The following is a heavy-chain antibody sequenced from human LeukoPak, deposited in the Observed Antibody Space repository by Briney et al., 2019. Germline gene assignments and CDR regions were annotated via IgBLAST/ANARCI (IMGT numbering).Heavy chain of an antibody. CDR1: GFTFSSYA. J-gene: IGHJ5*02. D-gene: IGHD6-19*01. CDR2: ISYDGSNK. Sequence: AGGSLRLSCAASGFTFSSYAMLWVRQAPGKGLEWGAVISYDGSNKYYADSVKGRFTISRDNSKNTLYLQMNSLRAEDTAVYYCASAPYSSGWYNWFDPWGQGTLVTVSS. CDR3: ASAPYSSGWYNWFDP. V-gene: IGHV3-30-3*01.